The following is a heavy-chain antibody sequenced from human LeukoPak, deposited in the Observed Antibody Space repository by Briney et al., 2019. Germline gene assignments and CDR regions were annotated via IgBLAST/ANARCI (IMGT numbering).Heavy chain of an antibody. CDR3: ARAYCGGGCYSVHFDY. Sequence: SVKVSCKASGGTFSSYAISWVRQAPGQGLEWMGGIIPIFGTANYAQKFQGRVTITTDESTSTAYMELSSLRSEDTAVYYCARAYCGGGCYSVHFDYWGPGTLVTVSS. CDR2: IIPIFGTA. CDR1: GGTFSSYA. J-gene: IGHJ4*02. D-gene: IGHD2-21*02. V-gene: IGHV1-69*05.